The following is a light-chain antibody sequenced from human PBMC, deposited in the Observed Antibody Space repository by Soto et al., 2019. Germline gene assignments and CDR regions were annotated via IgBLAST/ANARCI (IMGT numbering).Light chain of an antibody. V-gene: IGLV4-69*01. J-gene: IGLJ3*02. CDR3: SSYTTTNTLV. CDR2: LNSDGSH. CDR1: SGHSSYA. Sequence: QLVLTQSPSASASLGASVKLTCTLSSGHSSYAIAWHQQQPEKGPRYLMKLNSDGSHSKGDGIPDRFSGSSSGAERYLTISSLQSEDEADYYCSSYTTTNTLVFGGGTKVTVL.